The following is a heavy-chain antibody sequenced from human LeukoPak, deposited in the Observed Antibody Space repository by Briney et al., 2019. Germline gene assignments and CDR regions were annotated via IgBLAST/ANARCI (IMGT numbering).Heavy chain of an antibody. CDR2: IRSKANSYAT. Sequence: PGGSLRLSCAASGFTFSGSAMHWVRQASGKGLEWVGRIRSKANSYATAYAASVKGRFTISRDDSKNTAYLQMNSLKTEDTAVYYCTRPPRYYYYGMDVWGQGTTVTVSS. V-gene: IGHV3-73*01. CDR1: GFTFSGSA. CDR3: TRPPRYYYYGMDV. J-gene: IGHJ6*02.